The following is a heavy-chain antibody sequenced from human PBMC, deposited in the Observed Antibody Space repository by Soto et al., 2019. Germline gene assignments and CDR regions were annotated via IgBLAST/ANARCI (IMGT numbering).Heavy chain of an antibody. CDR2: IVVGSGNT. D-gene: IGHD3-3*02. J-gene: IGHJ5*02. CDR3: AARGPHFWSGYYTGYDWFDP. Sequence: SVKVSCKASGFTFTSSAVQWVRQARGQRLEWIGWIVVGSGNTNYAQKFQEGVTITRDMSTSTAYMELSSLRSEDTAVYYCAARGPHFWSGYYTGYDWFDPWGQGTLVTVSS. V-gene: IGHV1-58*01. CDR1: GFTFTSSA.